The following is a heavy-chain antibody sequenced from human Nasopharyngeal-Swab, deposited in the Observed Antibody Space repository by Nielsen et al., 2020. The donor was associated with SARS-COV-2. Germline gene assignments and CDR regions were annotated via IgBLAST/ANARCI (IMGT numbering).Heavy chain of an antibody. CDR2: ISSSSYI. J-gene: IGHJ6*02. Sequence: GESLKISCAASGFTFSTYSMNWVRQAPGKGLEWVSSISSSSYIYYADSLKGRFTISRDNAKNSLYLQMNSLRAEDTAVYYCARGCVLTGPSCYHYGMDVWGQGTTVTVSS. D-gene: IGHD3-9*01. CDR3: ARGCVLTGPSCYHYGMDV. V-gene: IGHV3-21*01. CDR1: GFTFSTYS.